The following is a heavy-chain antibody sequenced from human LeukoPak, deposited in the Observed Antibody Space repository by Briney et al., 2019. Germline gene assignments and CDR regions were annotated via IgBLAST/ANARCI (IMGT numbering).Heavy chain of an antibody. V-gene: IGHV3-23*01. CDR3: AKDGSSITMIVVVLYYFDY. Sequence: GGSLRLSCAASGFTFSSYTVNWIRQAPGKGLEWVSAISGSGGSTYYADSVKGRFTISRDNSKNTLYLQMNSLRAEDTAVYYCAKDGSSITMIVVVLYYFDYWGQGTLVTVSA. CDR2: ISGSGGST. J-gene: IGHJ4*02. CDR1: GFTFSSYT. D-gene: IGHD3-22*01.